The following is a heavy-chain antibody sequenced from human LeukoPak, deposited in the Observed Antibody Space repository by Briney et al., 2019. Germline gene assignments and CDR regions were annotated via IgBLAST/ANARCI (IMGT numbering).Heavy chain of an antibody. J-gene: IGHJ4*02. V-gene: IGHV1-69*13. CDR2: IIPIFGTA. D-gene: IGHD3-22*01. Sequence: SVTVSFTASGGTFSSYAISWVRQAPGQGLEWMGGIIPIFGTANYAQKFQGRVTITADESTSTAYMELSSLRSEDTAVYYCASGAIYYDSSGYYYLPDYWGQGTLVTVSS. CDR1: GGTFSSYA. CDR3: ASGAIYYDSSGYYYLPDY.